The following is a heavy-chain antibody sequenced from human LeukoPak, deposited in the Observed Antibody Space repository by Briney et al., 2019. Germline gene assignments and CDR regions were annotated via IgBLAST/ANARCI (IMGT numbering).Heavy chain of an antibody. D-gene: IGHD3-10*02. J-gene: IGHJ6*04. CDR2: ISSSGSTM. CDR3: AELGMIGGV. CDR1: GFTFSSYA. Sequence: GGSLRLSCAASGFTFSSYAMSWVRQAPGKGLEWVSYISSSGSTMYYADSVKGRFTISRDNAKYSLYLQMNSLRAEDTAVYYCAELGMIGGVWGKGTTVTISS. V-gene: IGHV3-48*03.